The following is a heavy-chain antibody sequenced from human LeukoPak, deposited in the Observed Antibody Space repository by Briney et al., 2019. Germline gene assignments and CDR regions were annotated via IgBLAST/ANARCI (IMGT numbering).Heavy chain of an antibody. CDR3: AKDHYSSSSGDFFDY. V-gene: IGHV3-30-3*01. Sequence: PGRSLRLSCAVSGFTFSSYAMHWVRQAPGKGLEWVAVISYDGSNKYYADSVKGRFTISRDNSKNTLYLQMNSLRAEDTAVYYCAKDHYSSSSGDFFDYWGQGTLVTVSS. CDR2: ISYDGSNK. D-gene: IGHD6-6*01. J-gene: IGHJ4*02. CDR1: GFTFSSYA.